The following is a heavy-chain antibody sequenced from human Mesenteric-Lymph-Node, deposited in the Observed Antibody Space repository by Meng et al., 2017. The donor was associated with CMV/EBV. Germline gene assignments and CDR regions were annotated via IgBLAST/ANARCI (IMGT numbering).Heavy chain of an antibody. V-gene: IGHV3-30*02. Sequence: GESLKISCEVSKLNFEFYGMHWVRQAPGRGLEWVAFIRHDGTNKYYTDSVKGRFTISRDNSKNTLYLRMNSLRGEDTAVYYCAKDQGRYDRNFDYWGQGTLVTVSS. J-gene: IGHJ4*02. D-gene: IGHD3-16*01. CDR1: KLNFEFYG. CDR3: AKDQGRYDRNFDY. CDR2: IRHDGTNK.